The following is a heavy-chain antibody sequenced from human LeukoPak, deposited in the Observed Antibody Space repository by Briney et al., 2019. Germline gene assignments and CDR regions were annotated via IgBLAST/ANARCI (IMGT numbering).Heavy chain of an antibody. Sequence: GASLKVSCKASGYTFTDNYMHWVRQAPGQGLEWMGWINPYSGATNYVQKFQGRVTMTRDTSISTASMELSSLKPDDTAVYYCASGGTENPDYWGQGTLVTVSS. D-gene: IGHD1-26*01. V-gene: IGHV1-2*02. CDR2: INPYSGAT. J-gene: IGHJ4*02. CDR3: ASGGTENPDY. CDR1: GYTFTDNY.